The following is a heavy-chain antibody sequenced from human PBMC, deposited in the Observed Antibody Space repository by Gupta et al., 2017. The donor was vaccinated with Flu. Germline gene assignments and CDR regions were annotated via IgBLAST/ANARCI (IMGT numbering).Heavy chain of an antibody. CDR3: AKDEVISGRYSGLDV. CDR2: VGRGGGGT. J-gene: IGHJ6*02. Sequence: MPWVRQAPGKGLEWVSTVGRGGGGTYYAASVKGRFTISRDDSKNTLDLQMNSLRVEDTAVYYCAKDEVISGRYSGLDVWGQGTTVTVSS. V-gene: IGHV3-23*01. D-gene: IGHD3-16*02.